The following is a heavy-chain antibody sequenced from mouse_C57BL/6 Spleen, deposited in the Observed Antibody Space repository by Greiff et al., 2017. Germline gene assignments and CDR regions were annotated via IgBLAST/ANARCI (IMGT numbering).Heavy chain of an antibody. Sequence: EVKLQESGGGLVKPGGSLKLSCAASGFTFSSYAMSWVRQTPEKRLEWVATISDGGSYTYYPDNVKGRFTISRDNAKNNLYLQMSHLKSEDTAMYYCARDPDDGYLYAMDYWGQGTSVTVSS. V-gene: IGHV5-4*01. J-gene: IGHJ4*01. CDR2: ISDGGSYT. D-gene: IGHD2-3*01. CDR3: ARDPDDGYLYAMDY. CDR1: GFTFSSYA.